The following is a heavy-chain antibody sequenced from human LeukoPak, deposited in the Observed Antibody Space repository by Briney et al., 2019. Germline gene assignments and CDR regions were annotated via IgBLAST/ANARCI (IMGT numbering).Heavy chain of an antibody. D-gene: IGHD3-22*01. CDR2: ISGGGGST. Sequence: GGSLRLSCAASGFTFSSYAMSWVRQAPGKGLEWVSAISGGGGSTYYADSVKGRFTISRDNSKNTLYLQMNSLRAEDTAVYYCARMYYDSSGYFWRFYYFDYWSQGTLVTVSS. CDR1: GFTFSSYA. J-gene: IGHJ4*02. CDR3: ARMYYDSSGYFWRFYYFDY. V-gene: IGHV3-23*01.